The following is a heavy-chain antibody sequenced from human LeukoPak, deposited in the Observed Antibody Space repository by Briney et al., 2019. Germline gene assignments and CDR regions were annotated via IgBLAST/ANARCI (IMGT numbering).Heavy chain of an antibody. J-gene: IGHJ3*02. D-gene: IGHD2-2*01. CDR3: ARDGRSSTSQLAFDI. Sequence: PGGSLRLSCAASGFTFSSYSMNWVRQAPGKGLEWVSSISSSSSYIYYADSVKGRFTISRDNAKNSLYLQMNSLRAEDTAVYYCARDGRSSTSQLAFDIWGQGTMVTVSS. V-gene: IGHV3-21*01. CDR1: GFTFSSYS. CDR2: ISSSSSYI.